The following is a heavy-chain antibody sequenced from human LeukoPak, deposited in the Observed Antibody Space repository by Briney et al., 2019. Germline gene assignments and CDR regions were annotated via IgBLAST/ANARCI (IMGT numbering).Heavy chain of an antibody. Sequence: SGGSLRLSCAASGFTFSGYGMHWVRQAPGKGLEWVAVIWYDGSNKYYADSVKGRFTISRDNSKNTLYLQMNSLRAEDTAVYYCARDYDSSGYYYDPPFDYWGQGTMVTVSS. V-gene: IGHV3-33*01. D-gene: IGHD3-22*01. CDR3: ARDYDSSGYYYDPPFDY. CDR1: GFTFSGYG. J-gene: IGHJ4*03. CDR2: IWYDGSNK.